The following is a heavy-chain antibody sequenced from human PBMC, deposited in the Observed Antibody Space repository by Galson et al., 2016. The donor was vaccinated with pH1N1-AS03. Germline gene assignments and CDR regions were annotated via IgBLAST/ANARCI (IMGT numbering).Heavy chain of an antibody. J-gene: IGHJ4*02. Sequence: SLRLSCAASGFGFSFSRYSVNWVRQAPGKGLEWVSSISSSSIYIYSADSVKGRFTTSRDNAKKSLFLQMNSLTADDTAVYYCARTRGVLQSSGEMLSYFDYWGLGSLVTVSS. V-gene: IGHV3-21*01. CDR3: ARTRGVLQSSGEMLSYFDY. CDR2: ISSSSIYI. CDR1: GFGFSFSRYS. D-gene: IGHD3-10*01.